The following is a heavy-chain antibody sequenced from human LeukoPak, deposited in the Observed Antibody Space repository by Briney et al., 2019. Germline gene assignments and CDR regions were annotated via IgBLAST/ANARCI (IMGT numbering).Heavy chain of an antibody. CDR1: GGTFITYT. D-gene: IGHD1-1*01. CDR2: IIPIFGTS. Sequence: SVKVSCKASGGTFITYTINWVRQAPGQGLEWMGGIIPIFGTSNYAQKFQGRITITTDDSTSTAYMELSSLRSEDTAVYYCATYMLRDNWNVHTFDSWGQGTLVTVSS. CDR3: ATYMLRDNWNVHTFDS. V-gene: IGHV1-69*05. J-gene: IGHJ4*02.